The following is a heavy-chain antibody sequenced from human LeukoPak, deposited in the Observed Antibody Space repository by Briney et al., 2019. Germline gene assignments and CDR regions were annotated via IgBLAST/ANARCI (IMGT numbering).Heavy chain of an antibody. CDR1: GGSISSSSYY. Sequence: SETLSLTCTVSGGSISSSSYYWGWIRQPPGKGLEWIGSFHYGGSTYYNPSLKSRVTISVDTSKNQFSLKLSSVAAADTAVYYCARHFDYWGQGTLVTVSS. V-gene: IGHV4-39*01. CDR2: FHYGGST. J-gene: IGHJ4*02. CDR3: ARHFDY.